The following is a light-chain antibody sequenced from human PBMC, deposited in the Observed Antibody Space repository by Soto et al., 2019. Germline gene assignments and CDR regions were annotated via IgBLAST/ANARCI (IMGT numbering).Light chain of an antibody. CDR2: DVS. J-gene: IGLJ2*01. CDR3: SSYTSSSTLV. Sequence: QSVLTQPASVSGSPGQSITISCTGTSSDVGIYNYVSWYQQHPGKAPKLMIYDVSNRPSGVSNRFSASKSGNTASLTISGLQAEEEADYSCSSYTSSSTLVFGGGTKLTVL. V-gene: IGLV2-14*01. CDR1: SSDVGIYNY.